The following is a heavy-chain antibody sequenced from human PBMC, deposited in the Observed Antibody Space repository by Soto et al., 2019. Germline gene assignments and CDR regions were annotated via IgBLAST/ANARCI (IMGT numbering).Heavy chain of an antibody. D-gene: IGHD5-18*01. CDR1: GGTFSTYA. Sequence: QVQLVQSGAEVKKPESSVTVSCKAPGGTFSTYAISWVRQAPGQGLEWMGGIIPMFGKANYAQRFQDRVTITADESTNTVYVELSSLRSEDTAVYFCASGIQLWLRRINNGYSGWGQGTLVTVSS. V-gene: IGHV1-69*12. CDR3: ASGIQLWLRRINNGYSG. J-gene: IGHJ4*02. CDR2: IIPMFGKA.